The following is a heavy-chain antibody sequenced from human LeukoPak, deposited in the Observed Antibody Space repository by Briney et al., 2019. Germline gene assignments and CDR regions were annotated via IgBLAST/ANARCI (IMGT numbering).Heavy chain of an antibody. CDR2: IRYDGSNK. Sequence: GRSLRLSCAASGFTFSSYGMHWVRQAPGKGLEWVAVIRYDGSNKYYADSVKGRFTISRDNSKNTLYLQMNSLRAEDTAVYYCARARYYYYYMDVWGKGTTVTVSS. CDR3: ARARYYYYYMDV. V-gene: IGHV3-33*01. CDR1: GFTFSSYG. J-gene: IGHJ6*03.